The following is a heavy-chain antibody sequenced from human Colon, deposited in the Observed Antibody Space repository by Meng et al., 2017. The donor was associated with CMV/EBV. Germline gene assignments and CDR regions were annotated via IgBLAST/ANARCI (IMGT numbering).Heavy chain of an antibody. CDR3: ARGVVGGYNFGYPVAYYYDY. D-gene: IGHD5-18*01. CDR2: INPKSVDT. CDR1: GYTFTGYY. V-gene: IGHV1-2*02. J-gene: IGHJ4*02. Sequence: QVGRLQSGAWGKQPGASWKVSCKASGYTFTGYYIHWVRQAPGQGLEWIGWINPKSVDTKYAQKFQGRVIMTRDTSIDTAYMELSSLRSDDTAVYYCARGVVGGYNFGYPVAYYYDYWGQGTLVTVSS.